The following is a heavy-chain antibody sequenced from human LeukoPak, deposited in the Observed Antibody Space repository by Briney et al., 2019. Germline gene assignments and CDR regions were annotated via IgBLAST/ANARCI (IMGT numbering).Heavy chain of an antibody. CDR1: GIIFSNYW. Sequence: GGSLRLSCAASGIIFSNYWLHWVRQAPGKGLVWVSRINRDGSSTSYADSVKGRFTISRDNAKNTLYLQMNSLRAEDTAVYYCARGGGYSYGSFDYWGQGTLVTVSS. J-gene: IGHJ4*02. V-gene: IGHV3-74*01. D-gene: IGHD5-18*01. CDR3: ARGGGYSYGSFDY. CDR2: INRDGSST.